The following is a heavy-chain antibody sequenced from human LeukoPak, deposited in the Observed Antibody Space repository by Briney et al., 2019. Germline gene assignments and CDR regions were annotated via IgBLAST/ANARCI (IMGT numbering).Heavy chain of an antibody. V-gene: IGHV3-30-3*01. J-gene: IGHJ1*01. D-gene: IGHD2-15*01. CDR3: AQQVGYCSSGSCYFTY. CDR1: GFTFSSYA. CDR2: ISYDGSNK. Sequence: PGGSLRLSCAASGFTFSSYAMHWVRQAPGKGLEWVAVISYDGSNKYYADSVKGRFTISRDNSKNTLYLQMNSLRAEDTAVYYCAQQVGYCSSGSCYFTYWGQGTPVTVSS.